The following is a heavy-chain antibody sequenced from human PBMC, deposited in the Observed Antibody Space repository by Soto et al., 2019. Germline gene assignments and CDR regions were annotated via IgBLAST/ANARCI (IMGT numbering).Heavy chain of an antibody. CDR2: IYYSGST. CDR1: GGSISSSSYY. CDR3: AIELMVYAKNNWFAP. Sequence: PSETLSLTCTVSGGSISSSSYYWGWIRQPPGKGLEWIGSIYYSGSTYYNPSLKSRVTISVDTSKNQFSLKLSSVTAADTAVYNCAIELMVYAKNNWFAPGGKGTRFTSPS. D-gene: IGHD2-8*01. J-gene: IGHJ5*02. V-gene: IGHV4-39*01.